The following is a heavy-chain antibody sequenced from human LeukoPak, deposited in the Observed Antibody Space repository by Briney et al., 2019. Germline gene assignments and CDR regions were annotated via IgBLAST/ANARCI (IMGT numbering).Heavy chain of an antibody. CDR1: GGSISTYY. Sequence: SETLSLTCTVSGGSISTYYWSWIRQPPGKGLEWIGYVYYSGSTNYSPSLSSRLAISIDTSKNQFSLKLSSVTAADTAVYYCSRGLDFRSGYSFDYWGQGILVTVSS. D-gene: IGHD3-3*01. J-gene: IGHJ4*02. V-gene: IGHV4-59*01. CDR2: VYYSGST. CDR3: SRGLDFRSGYSFDY.